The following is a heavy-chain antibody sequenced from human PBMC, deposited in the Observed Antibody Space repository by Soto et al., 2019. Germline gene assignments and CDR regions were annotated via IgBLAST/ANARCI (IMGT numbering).Heavy chain of an antibody. Sequence: QVQLHESGTGLVKPSETMSLSCTVSGGSISSYYWSWFRQSRGKRMEWIGYVHHSWGSSYNPSLQSRVAISLDTSKSQFSLKVTSVTATDTAVYYCARQGFGPLHGLVDVWGQGTTVTVSS. J-gene: IGHJ6*02. D-gene: IGHD3-10*01. CDR2: VHHSWGS. V-gene: IGHV4-59*08. CDR1: GGSISSYY. CDR3: ARQGFGPLHGLVDV.